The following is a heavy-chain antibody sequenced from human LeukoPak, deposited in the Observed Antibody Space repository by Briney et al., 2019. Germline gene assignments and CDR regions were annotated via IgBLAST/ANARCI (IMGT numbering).Heavy chain of an antibody. CDR3: ARAYSGYRDFDY. D-gene: IGHD5-12*01. CDR2: IIPIFGTA. J-gene: IGHJ4*02. Sequence: GASVKVSCKASGGTFSSYAISWVRQAPGQGLEWMGGIIPIFGTANYAQKFQGRVTITTDESTSTAYMELSSLRSEDTAVYYCARAYSGYRDFDYWGQGTLVTVSS. V-gene: IGHV1-69*05. CDR1: GGTFSSYA.